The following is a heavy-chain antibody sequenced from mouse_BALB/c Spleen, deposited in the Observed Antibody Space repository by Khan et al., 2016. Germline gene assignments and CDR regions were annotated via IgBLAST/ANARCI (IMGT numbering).Heavy chain of an antibody. CDR2: INPDSSTI. J-gene: IGHJ3*01. D-gene: IGHD1-1*01. Sequence: EVQLQESGGGLVQPGGSLKLSCAASGFDFSRYWMSWVRQAPGKGLEWIGEINPDSSTINYTPSLKDKFIISRDNAKNTLYLQMSKVRSEDTVLANCARLRCYGRFAYWGQGTLVTVSA. V-gene: IGHV4-1*02. CDR3: ARLRCYGRFAY. CDR1: GFDFSRYW.